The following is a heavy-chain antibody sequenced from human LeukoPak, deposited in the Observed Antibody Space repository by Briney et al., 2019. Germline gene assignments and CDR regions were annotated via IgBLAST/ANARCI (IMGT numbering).Heavy chain of an antibody. D-gene: IGHD3-22*01. Sequence: GGSLRLSCAASGFTFSSYWMHWVRQAPGKGLVWVSRINSDGSSTSYADSVKGRFTISRDNAKNTLYLQMNSLRAEDTAVYYCARGSYYYDSSGYDAFDIWGQGTMVTVSS. CDR3: ARGSYYYDSSGYDAFDI. J-gene: IGHJ3*02. CDR1: GFTFSSYW. CDR2: INSDGSST. V-gene: IGHV3-74*01.